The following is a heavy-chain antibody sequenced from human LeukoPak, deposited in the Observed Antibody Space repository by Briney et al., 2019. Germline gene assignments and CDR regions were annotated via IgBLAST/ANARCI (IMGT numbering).Heavy chain of an antibody. Sequence: LRLSCAASGFTFSSYAMSWVRQAPGKGLEWVSDISGSGGSTYYADSVKGGFTISRDNSKNTLYLQMNSLRAQDTAVYYCAKDLHLALGFQHWGQGTLVTVSS. CDR3: AKDLHLALGFQH. V-gene: IGHV3-23*01. CDR1: GFTFSSYA. J-gene: IGHJ1*01. D-gene: IGHD3-16*01. CDR2: ISGSGGST.